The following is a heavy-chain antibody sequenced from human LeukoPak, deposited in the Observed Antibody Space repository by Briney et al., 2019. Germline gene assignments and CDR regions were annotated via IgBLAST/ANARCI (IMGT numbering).Heavy chain of an antibody. J-gene: IGHJ4*02. V-gene: IGHV3-23*01. CDR1: GFTFSNYA. CDR2: ISESGSNT. D-gene: IGHD3-10*01. CDR3: AKATHPGSGSLVFDY. Sequence: GGSLRLSCAASGFTFSNYAMNWVRQAPGKGLEWVSSISESGSNTDYADSVKGRFTISRDNSKNTLYLQMNSLRAEDTAVYYCAKATHPGSGSLVFDYWGQGTLVTVSS.